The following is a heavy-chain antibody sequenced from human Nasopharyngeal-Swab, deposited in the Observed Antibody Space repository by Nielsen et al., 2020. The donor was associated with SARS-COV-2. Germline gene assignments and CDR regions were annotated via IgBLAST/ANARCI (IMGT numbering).Heavy chain of an antibody. V-gene: IGHV3-9*01. CDR2: ISWNSVSI. D-gene: IGHD2-15*01. CDR3: AKDMGYCSGSSCFFTSAFDI. J-gene: IGHJ3*02. CDR1: GFTFDDYA. Sequence: SLQISCAASGFTFDDYAMHWVRQAPGKGLEWVSGISWNSVSIAYADSVSGRFTISRDNAKNSLYLQMNSLRPEDAALYYCAKDMGYCSGSSCFFTSAFDIWGRGTMVTVSS.